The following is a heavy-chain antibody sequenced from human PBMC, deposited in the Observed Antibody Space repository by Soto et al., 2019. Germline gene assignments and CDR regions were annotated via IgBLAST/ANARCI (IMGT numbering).Heavy chain of an antibody. CDR3: ARGVRGSYGLDI. Sequence: EVQMVESGGGLVQPGGSLRLSCAVSGFTFSDYRMHWVRQAPGKGLVWVSRIYTDGSRTNYADSVKGRFTISRDNAENTLYLQMNSLRAEETAVYYCARGVRGSYGLDIWGQGTMVTVSS. J-gene: IGHJ3*02. D-gene: IGHD4-17*01. CDR2: IYTDGSRT. CDR1: GFTFSDYR. V-gene: IGHV3-74*01.